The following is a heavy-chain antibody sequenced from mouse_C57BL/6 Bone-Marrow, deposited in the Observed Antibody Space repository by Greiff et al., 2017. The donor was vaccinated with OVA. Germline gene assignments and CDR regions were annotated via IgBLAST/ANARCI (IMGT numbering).Heavy chain of an antibody. Sequence: VKLVESGPGLVAPSQSLSITCTVSGFSLTSYAISWVRQPPGKGLEWLGVIWTGGGTNYNSALKSRLSISKDNSKSQVFLKMNRRQADDTARYYGASYDGAWFAYWGQGTLVTVSA. CDR3: ASYDGAWFAY. D-gene: IGHD2-12*01. CDR1: GFSLTSYA. V-gene: IGHV2-9-1*01. J-gene: IGHJ3*01. CDR2: IWTGGGT.